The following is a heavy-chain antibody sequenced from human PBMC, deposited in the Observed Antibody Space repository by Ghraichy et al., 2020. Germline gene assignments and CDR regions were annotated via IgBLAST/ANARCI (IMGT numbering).Heavy chain of an antibody. J-gene: IGHJ3*02. Sequence: SCAASGFTFTSYWMSWVRQAPGKGLEWVANIKQDGSEKYYVDSVKGRFTISRDNARNSVYLQMNSLRAEDTAIYYCARDWPAFDIWGQGTMVTVSS. V-gene: IGHV3-7*01. CDR3: ARDWPAFDI. CDR1: GFTFTSYW. CDR2: IKQDGSEK.